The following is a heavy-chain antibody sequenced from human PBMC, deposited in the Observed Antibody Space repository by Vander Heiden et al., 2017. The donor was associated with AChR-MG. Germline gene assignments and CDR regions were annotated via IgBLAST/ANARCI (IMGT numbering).Heavy chain of an antibody. Sequence: EVQLVESGGGLAQPGRSLRLSFAASGFTFDHSAMPGVRQAPGKGLEWVSGISWNSGSIGYADSVKGRFTISRDNAKNSLYLQMNSLRAEDTALYYCAKGKYYYDSSGYYYPSYFDYWGQGTLVTVSS. CDR3: AKGKYYYDSSGYYYPSYFDY. D-gene: IGHD3-22*01. V-gene: IGHV3-9*01. J-gene: IGHJ4*02. CDR1: GFTFDHSA. CDR2: ISWNSGSI.